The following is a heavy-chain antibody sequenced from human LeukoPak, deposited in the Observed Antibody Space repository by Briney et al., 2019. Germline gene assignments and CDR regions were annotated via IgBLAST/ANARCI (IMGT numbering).Heavy chain of an antibody. J-gene: IGHJ4*02. Sequence: PGGSLRLSCAASGFTFSIYSMDWVRQAPGKGMEWVSLIRSKAYGGTTEYAASVKGRFTISRDDSKSIAYLQMNSLKTEDTAVYYCTRVRGGDSSGYYYYFDYWGQGTLVTVSS. D-gene: IGHD3-22*01. CDR2: IRSKAYGGTT. CDR3: TRVRGGDSSGYYYYFDY. CDR1: GFTFSIYS. V-gene: IGHV3-49*04.